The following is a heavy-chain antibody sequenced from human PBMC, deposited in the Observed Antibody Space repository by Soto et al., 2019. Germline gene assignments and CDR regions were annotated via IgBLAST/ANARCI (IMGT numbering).Heavy chain of an antibody. J-gene: IGHJ4*02. CDR2: ISYDGNNK. V-gene: IGHV3-30*18. D-gene: IGHD5-12*01. CDR3: AKDHGFSGYDYGVAEY. Sequence: PGGSLRLSCAASGFTFSSYAFHWVRQAPGKGLEWVAVISYDGNNKYYADSVKGRFTISRDNSKSTLYLQMNSLRAEDTAVYYCAKDHGFSGYDYGVAEYWGQGTLVTVSS. CDR1: GFTFSSYA.